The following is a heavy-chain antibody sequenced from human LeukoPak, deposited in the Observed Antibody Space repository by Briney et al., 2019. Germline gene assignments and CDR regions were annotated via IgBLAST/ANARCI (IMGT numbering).Heavy chain of an antibody. CDR3: ARIRGECAGYNYNTKVDY. CDR1: GFSLSTSGMC. J-gene: IGHJ4*02. V-gene: IGHV2-70*11. D-gene: IGHD3-22*01. Sequence: MESGPALVKPTQTLTLTCTFSGFSLSTSGMCVSWIRQPPGKALEWLARVDWDDDKYYSTSLKTRLTISKDTSKNQVVLTMTDMDPVDTATYYCARIRGECAGYNYNTKVDYWGQGILVTVSS. CDR2: VDWDDDK.